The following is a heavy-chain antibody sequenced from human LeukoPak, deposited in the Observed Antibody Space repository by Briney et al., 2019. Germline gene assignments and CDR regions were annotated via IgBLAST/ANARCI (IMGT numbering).Heavy chain of an antibody. J-gene: IGHJ4*02. D-gene: IGHD6-13*01. CDR3: ARGLRRIAASGTDY. V-gene: IGHV4-34*01. CDR1: GGSFSSYY. Sequence: SETLSLTCAVYGGSFSSYYWSWIRQPPGKWLEWIGEINHSGSTNYNPSLKSRVTISVDTSKNQFSLKLSSVTAADTAVYYCARGLRRIAASGTDYWGQGTLVTVSS. CDR2: INHSGST.